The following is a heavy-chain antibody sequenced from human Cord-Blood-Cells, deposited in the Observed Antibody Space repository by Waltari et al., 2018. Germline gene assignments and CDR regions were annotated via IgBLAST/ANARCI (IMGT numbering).Heavy chain of an antibody. CDR1: GYTFTSYD. J-gene: IGHJ4*02. CDR3: ARLPFRYNWNVDY. CDR2: KNPKRGNT. D-gene: IGHD1-1*01. Sequence: QVQLVQSGAEVKKPGASVKVSCKASGYTFTSYDINWVRQATGQGLEWMGWKNPKRGNTGYAPEFPGRVTKTKNTSISTAYMELSSLRSEDTAVYYCARLPFRYNWNVDYWGQGTLVTVSS. V-gene: IGHV1-8*01.